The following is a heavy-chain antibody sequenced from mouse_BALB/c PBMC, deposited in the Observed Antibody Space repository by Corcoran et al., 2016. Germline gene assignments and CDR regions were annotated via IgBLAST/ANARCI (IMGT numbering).Heavy chain of an antibody. Sequence: EVLLQQSGPELVKPGTSVKIPCKASGYTFTDYNMDWVKQSHGKSLAWIGDINPRSGGTIYNQTFKGKATLTVDKSSSTAYMELRSLTSEDTAVYYCARWGITTFDYWGQGTTVTVSS. CDR3: ARWGITTFDY. CDR2: INPRSGGT. J-gene: IGHJ2*01. D-gene: IGHD1-1*01. V-gene: IGHV1-18*01. CDR1: GYTFTDYN.